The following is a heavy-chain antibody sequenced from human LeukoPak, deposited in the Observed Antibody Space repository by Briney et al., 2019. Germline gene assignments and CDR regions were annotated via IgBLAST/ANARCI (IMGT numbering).Heavy chain of an antibody. J-gene: IGHJ4*02. CDR1: GFTFSTYV. CDR3: AKDHSSGWETRLDY. CDR2: IWHDGSNK. Sequence: GGSLRLSCAASGFTFSTYVIHWVRQAPGKGLEWVALIWHDGSNKYYGDSVKDRFTISRDNSKNTLYLQMNSLRAEDTAVYYCAKDHSSGWETRLDYWGQGTLVTVSS. D-gene: IGHD6-19*01. V-gene: IGHV3-30*02.